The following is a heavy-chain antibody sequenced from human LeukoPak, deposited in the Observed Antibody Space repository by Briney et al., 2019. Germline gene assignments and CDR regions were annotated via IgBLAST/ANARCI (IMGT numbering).Heavy chain of an antibody. Sequence: GGSLRLSCAASGFTFSNYWMHWVRQAPGKGLVWVSRFNPDGSNTTYADSVKGRFTISRDNAKNTLYLQMNSLRAEDTAVYYCACTADTAMVFDYWGQGTLVTVSS. J-gene: IGHJ4*02. CDR3: ACTADTAMVFDY. CDR1: GFTFSNYW. V-gene: IGHV3-74*01. CDR2: FNPDGSNT. D-gene: IGHD5-18*01.